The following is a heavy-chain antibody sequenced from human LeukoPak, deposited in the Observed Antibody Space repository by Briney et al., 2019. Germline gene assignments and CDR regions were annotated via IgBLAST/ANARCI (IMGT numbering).Heavy chain of an antibody. V-gene: IGHV3-21*01. CDR3: ARVVTYYSDSGCALDF. J-gene: IGHJ4*02. CDR2: ISPSSSYI. D-gene: IGHD3-22*01. CDR1: GFSFSSYA. Sequence: GGTLRLSCAASGFSFSSYAINWVRQAPGKGLEWVSSISPSSSYIHYADSAKGRFTISRDDAKNSLYLQMSSLRAEDTAMYYCARVVTYYSDSGCALDFWGQGALVTVSA.